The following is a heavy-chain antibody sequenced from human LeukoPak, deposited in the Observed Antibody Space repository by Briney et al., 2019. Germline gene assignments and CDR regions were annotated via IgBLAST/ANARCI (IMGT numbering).Heavy chain of an antibody. CDR2: IVPIYGTT. V-gene: IGHV1-69*06. D-gene: IGHD4-17*01. J-gene: IGHJ4*02. Sequence: SVKVSCKASGGTFSSYAISWVRQAPGQGLEWMGGIVPIYGTTNYAQKFQARVTITADTSTSTAYMELSSLTSEDTAVYYCAREYGDYVRFDYWGQGTLVTVSS. CDR3: AREYGDYVRFDY. CDR1: GGTFSSYA.